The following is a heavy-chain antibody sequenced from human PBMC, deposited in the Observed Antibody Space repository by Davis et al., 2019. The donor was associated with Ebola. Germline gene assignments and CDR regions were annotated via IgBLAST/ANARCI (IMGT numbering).Heavy chain of an antibody. Sequence: GGSLRLSCAASGFTFSSYWMSWVRQAPGKGLEWVSGINWNGGSTGYADSVKGRFTISRDNAKNSLYLQMNSLRAEDTALYHCASHTGTYYYYGIDVWGQGTTVTVSS. CDR3: ASHTGTYYYYGIDV. J-gene: IGHJ6*02. D-gene: IGHD1-14*01. CDR2: INWNGGST. V-gene: IGHV3-20*01. CDR1: GFTFSSYW.